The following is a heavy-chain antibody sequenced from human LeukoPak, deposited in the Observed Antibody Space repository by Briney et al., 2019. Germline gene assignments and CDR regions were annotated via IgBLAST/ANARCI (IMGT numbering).Heavy chain of an antibody. CDR1: GGSISSSSYY. CDR2: IYYSGST. CDR3: ARDAVLRYFDWLSHDVEPRFDY. J-gene: IGHJ4*02. V-gene: IGHV4-39*07. D-gene: IGHD3-9*01. Sequence: SETLSLTCTVSGGSISSSSYYWGWIRQPPGKGLEWIGSIYYSGSTYYNPSLKSRVTISVDTSKNQFSLKLSSVTAADTAVYYCARDAVLRYFDWLSHDVEPRFDYWGQGTLVTVSS.